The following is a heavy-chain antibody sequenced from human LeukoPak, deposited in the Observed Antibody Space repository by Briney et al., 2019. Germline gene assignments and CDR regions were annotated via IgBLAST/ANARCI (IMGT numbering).Heavy chain of an antibody. CDR2: INQDGSEI. J-gene: IGHJ6*02. D-gene: IGHD6-13*01. CDR3: AKAASSSWPSYYYGMDV. CDR1: GFSFSTSW. V-gene: IGHV3-7*03. Sequence: GGSLRLSCVASGFSFSTSWMSWVRQAPGRGLEWVANINQDGSEIYYADSVKGRFTISKDNSKNTVYLQMSSLRVDDTAVYYCAKAASSSWPSYYYGMDVWGQGTTVTVSS.